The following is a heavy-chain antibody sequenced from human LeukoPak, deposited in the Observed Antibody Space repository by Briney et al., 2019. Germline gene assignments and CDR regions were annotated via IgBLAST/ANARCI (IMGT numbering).Heavy chain of an antibody. J-gene: IGHJ4*02. CDR3: ARQVGQGSWSLDY. Sequence: SETLSLTCSVSGYSIISGYYWGWIRQPPGKGLEWIGSLYRDGSTHYNPSLQNRLTTSVDTSKNQFSLRLNSVTAADTALYYCARQVGQGSWSLDYWGQGTLVTVSS. V-gene: IGHV4-38-2*02. D-gene: IGHD6-13*01. CDR1: GYSIISGYY. CDR2: LYRDGST.